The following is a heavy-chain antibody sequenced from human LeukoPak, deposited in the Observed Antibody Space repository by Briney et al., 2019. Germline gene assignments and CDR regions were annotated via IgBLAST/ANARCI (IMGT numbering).Heavy chain of an antibody. CDR1: GGSFSGYY. CDR2: INHSGST. J-gene: IGHJ5*02. D-gene: IGHD2-15*01. CDR3: ARRLSYCSGGSCYFWFDP. V-gene: IGHV4-34*01. Sequence: SETLSLTCAVYGGSFSGYYWSWIRQPPGKGLEWTGEINHSGSTNYNPSLKSRVTISVDTSKNQFSLKLSSVTAADTAVYYCARRLSYCSGGSCYFWFDPWGQGTLVTVSS.